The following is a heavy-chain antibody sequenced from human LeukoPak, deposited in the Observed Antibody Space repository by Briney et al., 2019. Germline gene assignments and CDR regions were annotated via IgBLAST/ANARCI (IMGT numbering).Heavy chain of an antibody. J-gene: IGHJ6*02. CDR1: GGSISSYY. CDR3: ARDRVGATPGYYYYGMDV. CDR2: IYYTGST. V-gene: IGHV4-59*01. Sequence: KSSETLSLTCTVSGGSISSYYWSWIRQPPGKGLEWVGYIYYTGSTNYSPSLKSRVTISVDTSKNQFSLKLSSVTAADTAVYYCARDRVGATPGYYYYGMDVWGQGTTVTVSS. D-gene: IGHD1-26*01.